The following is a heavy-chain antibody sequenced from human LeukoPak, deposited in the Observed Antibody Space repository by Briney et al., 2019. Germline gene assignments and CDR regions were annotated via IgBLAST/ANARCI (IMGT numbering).Heavy chain of an antibody. CDR3: ARVPIFGVVRMDV. D-gene: IGHD3-3*01. V-gene: IGHV3-21*01. Sequence: TGGSLRLSCAASRFTFSSYTMKWVRQAPGRGLEWVSSISSSSSYIYYADSVKGRFTISRDNAKNSLYLQMNSLRAEDTAVYYCARVPIFGVVRMDVWGKGTTVTVSS. CDR2: ISSSSSYI. CDR1: RFTFSSYT. J-gene: IGHJ6*03.